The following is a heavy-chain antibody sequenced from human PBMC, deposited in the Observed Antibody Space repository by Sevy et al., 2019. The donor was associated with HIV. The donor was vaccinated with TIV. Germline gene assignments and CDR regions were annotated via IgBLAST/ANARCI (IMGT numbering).Heavy chain of an antibody. Sequence: GGSLRLSCAASGFTFSSYAMTWVRQAPGKGLEWVSVISNSGGSTHYADSVKGRFTISRDNSKNTLYLQMNSLRGEDTAVYFCAKDRSGNYWETWDYWGQGTLVTISS. D-gene: IGHD1-26*01. CDR3: AKDRSGNYWETWDY. J-gene: IGHJ4*02. CDR2: ISNSGGST. V-gene: IGHV3-23*01. CDR1: GFTFSSYA.